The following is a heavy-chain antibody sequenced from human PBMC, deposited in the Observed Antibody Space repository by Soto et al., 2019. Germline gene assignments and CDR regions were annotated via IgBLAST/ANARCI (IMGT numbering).Heavy chain of an antibody. CDR1: GGSISSYY. CDR3: AGKKYYDFWSGYDYFDY. D-gene: IGHD3-3*01. Sequence: QVQLQESGPGLVKPSETLSLTCTVSGGSISSYYWSWIRQPPGKGLEWIGYIYYSGSTNYNPSLKSPVTISVDTYKNQFSLKLSSGTAADTAVYYCAGKKYYDFWSGYDYFDYWGQGTLVTVSS. V-gene: IGHV4-59*08. CDR2: IYYSGST. J-gene: IGHJ4*02.